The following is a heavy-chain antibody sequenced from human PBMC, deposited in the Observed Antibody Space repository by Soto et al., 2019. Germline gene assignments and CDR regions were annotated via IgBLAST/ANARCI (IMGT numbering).Heavy chain of an antibody. CDR1: DGSLSSYC. D-gene: IGHD1-26*01. CDR3: ARGVGATLGY. V-gene: IGHV4-59*01. CDR2: IYYSGST. Sequence: LSLPCTVYDGSLSSYCLSWIRQPPGKGLEWIGYIYYSGSTNYNPSLKSRVTISVDTSKNQFSLKLSSVTAADTAVYYCARGVGATLGYWGQGALVTVSS. J-gene: IGHJ4*02.